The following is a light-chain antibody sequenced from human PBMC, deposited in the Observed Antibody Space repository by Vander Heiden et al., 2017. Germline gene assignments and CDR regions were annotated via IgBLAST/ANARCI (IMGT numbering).Light chain of an antibody. V-gene: IGKV4-1*01. J-gene: IGKJ4*01. CDR2: WAS. CDR3: QQADSSPLT. Sequence: DIVMTQSPDSLAVSLGERATINCKSSQSVLYSSTNKNYLAWYQQKPGQPPKLLIYWASIRESGVPDRFSGSGSGTDFTLTISSLQAEDVAVYFCQQADSSPLTFGGGTKVEIK. CDR1: QSVLYSSTNKNY.